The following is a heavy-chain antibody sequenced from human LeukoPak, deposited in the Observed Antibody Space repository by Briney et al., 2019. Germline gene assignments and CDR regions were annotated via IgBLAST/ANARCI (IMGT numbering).Heavy chain of an antibody. CDR3: ASRVVRGVISYYYGMDV. Sequence: GGSLRLSCAASGFTFSSYEMNWVRQAPGKGLEWVSYISSSGSTIYYADSVKGRFTISRDNAKNSLYLQMNSLRAEDTAVYYCASRVVRGVISYYYGMDVWGQGTTVTVSS. V-gene: IGHV3-48*03. J-gene: IGHJ6*02. D-gene: IGHD3-10*01. CDR2: ISSSGSTI. CDR1: GFTFSSYE.